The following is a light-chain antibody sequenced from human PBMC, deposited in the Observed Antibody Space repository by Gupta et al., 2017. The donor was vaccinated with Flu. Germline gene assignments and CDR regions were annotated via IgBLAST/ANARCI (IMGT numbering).Light chain of an antibody. Sequence: RATLSFRASQSVSSSLALYQHKPGQAPRLLIYGSSIRATGIPARFSGSGSGTEFTLTISSLQSEDFAVYYCQQYNYWPPMYTFGQGTKLEIK. CDR2: GSS. CDR1: QSVSSS. CDR3: QQYNYWPPMYT. V-gene: IGKV3-15*01. J-gene: IGKJ2*01.